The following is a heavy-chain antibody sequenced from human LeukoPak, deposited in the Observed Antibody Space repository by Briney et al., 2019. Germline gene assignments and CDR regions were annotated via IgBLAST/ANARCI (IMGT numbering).Heavy chain of an antibody. CDR1: VYTFTIYG. D-gene: IGHD3-10*01. J-gene: IGHJ6*03. Sequence: ASLKVSSMHSVYTFTIYGISSVRQAPGQGLEWMGWISAYNGNTNYTQKLQGRVTMTTDTSTSTAYMELRSLRSDDTAVYYCAREAPRITMVRGANPISLYYYYYYMDVWGKGTTVTVSS. V-gene: IGHV1-18*01. CDR3: AREAPRITMVRGANPISLYYYYYYMDV. CDR2: ISAYNGNT.